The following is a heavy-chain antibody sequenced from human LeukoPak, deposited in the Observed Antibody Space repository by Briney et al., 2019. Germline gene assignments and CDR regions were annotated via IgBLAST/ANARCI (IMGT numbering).Heavy chain of an antibody. CDR3: AKDLTTLFLASDV. J-gene: IGHJ3*01. Sequence: SWGSLRLSCVASGFTFSAYGMQWVRQAPGKGLEWVAVISNDGDNKYYSNSVKGRFTISRDSSKNKVYLQMNRLRAEDKAVYSCAKDLTTLFLASDVWGLGTMVTVSS. V-gene: IGHV3-30*18. CDR1: GFTFSAYG. D-gene: IGHD4-11*01. CDR2: ISNDGDNK.